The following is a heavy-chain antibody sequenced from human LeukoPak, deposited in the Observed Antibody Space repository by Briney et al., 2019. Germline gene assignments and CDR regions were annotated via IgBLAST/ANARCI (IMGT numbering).Heavy chain of an antibody. V-gene: IGHV3-64D*06. CDR1: GFTLSSYA. D-gene: IGHD3-10*01. Sequence: GGSLRLSCSASGFTLSSYAMHWVRQAPGKGLEYVSAMSGNGGSTYYADSVKGRFTISRDNSKNTLYLQMSSLRAEDTAVYYCVKDKYYGSGSPTFDYWGQGTLVTVSS. CDR3: VKDKYYGSGSPTFDY. J-gene: IGHJ4*02. CDR2: MSGNGGST.